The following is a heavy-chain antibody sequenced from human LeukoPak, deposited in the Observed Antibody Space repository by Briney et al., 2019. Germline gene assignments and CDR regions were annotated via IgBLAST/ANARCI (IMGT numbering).Heavy chain of an antibody. Sequence: PGGSLRLSCAASGFTFSSYGMHWVRQAPGKGLEWVAVISYDGSNKYYADSVKGLFTISRDNSKNTLYLQMNSLRAEDTAVYYCAKGDAAGVVTRLFDYWGQGTLVTVSS. CDR2: ISYDGSNK. CDR3: AKGDAAGVVTRLFDY. V-gene: IGHV3-30*18. CDR1: GFTFSSYG. D-gene: IGHD6-13*01. J-gene: IGHJ4*02.